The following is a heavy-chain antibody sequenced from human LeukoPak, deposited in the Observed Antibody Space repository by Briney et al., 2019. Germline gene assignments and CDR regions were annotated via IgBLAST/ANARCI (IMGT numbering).Heavy chain of an antibody. J-gene: IGHJ4*02. CDR3: ARRSYYAPFDY. Sequence: SETLSLTCAVYGGSFSGYYWSWIRQPPGKGLEWIGEINHSGSTNYNPSLKSRVTISVDTSKNQFSLKLSSVTAADTAVYYCARRSYYAPFDYWGQGTLATVSS. CDR1: GGSFSGYY. V-gene: IGHV4-34*01. CDR2: INHSGST. D-gene: IGHD1-26*01.